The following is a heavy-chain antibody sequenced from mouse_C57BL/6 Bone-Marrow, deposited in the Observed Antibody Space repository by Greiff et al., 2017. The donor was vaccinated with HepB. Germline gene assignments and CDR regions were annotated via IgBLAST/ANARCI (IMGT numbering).Heavy chain of an antibody. J-gene: IGHJ2*01. CDR1: GFTFSDYY. CDR2: INYDGSST. D-gene: IGHD1-1*01. Sequence: EVKLVESEGGLVQPGSSMKLSCTASGFTFSDYYMAWVRQVPEKGLEWVANINYDGSSTYYLDSLKSRFIISRDNAKNILYLQMSSLKSEDTATYYCARGGDDGSYYFDYWGQGTTLTVSS. CDR3: ARGGDDGSYYFDY. V-gene: IGHV5-16*01.